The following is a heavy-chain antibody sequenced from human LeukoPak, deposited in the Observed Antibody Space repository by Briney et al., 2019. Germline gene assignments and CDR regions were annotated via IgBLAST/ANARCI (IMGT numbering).Heavy chain of an antibody. V-gene: IGHV3-66*01. D-gene: IGHD3-16*01. J-gene: IGHJ4*02. CDR2: IYSGGST. CDR3: ARDLGGDCDHFDY. Sequence: ETLSLTCTVSGGSISSNYMSWVRQAPGKGLEWVSVIYSGGSTYYADSVKGRFTISRDNSKNTLYLQMNSLRAEDTAVYYCARDLGGDCDHFDYWGQGTLVTVSS. CDR1: GGSISSNY.